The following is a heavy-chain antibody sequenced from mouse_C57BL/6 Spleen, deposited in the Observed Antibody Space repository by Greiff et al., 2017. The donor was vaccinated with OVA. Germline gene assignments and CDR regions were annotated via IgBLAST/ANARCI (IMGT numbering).Heavy chain of an antibody. J-gene: IGHJ4*01. CDR3: ARWLKAMDY. Sequence: EVQLQQSGPELVKPGASVKISCKASGYTFTDYYMNWVKQSHGKSLEWIGDINPDNGGTSYNQKFKGKATLTVDKSSSTAYMELRSLTSEDSAVYDCARWLKAMDYWGQGTSVTVSS. V-gene: IGHV1-26*01. CDR1: GYTFTDYY. CDR2: INPDNGGT. D-gene: IGHD2-2*01.